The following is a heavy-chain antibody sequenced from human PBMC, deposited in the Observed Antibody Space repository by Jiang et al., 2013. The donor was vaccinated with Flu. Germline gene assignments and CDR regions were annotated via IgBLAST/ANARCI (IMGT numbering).Heavy chain of an antibody. Sequence: KPTQTLTLTCTFSGFSLSTSGMCVSWIRQPPGKALEWLALIDWDDDKYYSTSLKTRLTISKDTSKNQVVLTMTNMDPVDTATYYCAQTMTTVVTPYYYYGMDVWGQGTTVTVSS. V-gene: IGHV2-70*01. D-gene: IGHD4-23*01. J-gene: IGHJ6*02. CDR1: GFSLSTSGMC. CDR2: IDWDDDK. CDR3: AQTMTTVVTPYYYYGMDV.